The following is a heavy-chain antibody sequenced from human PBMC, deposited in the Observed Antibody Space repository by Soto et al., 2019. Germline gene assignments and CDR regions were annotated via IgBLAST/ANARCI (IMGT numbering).Heavy chain of an antibody. Sequence: QVQLQQSGPGLVKPSQTLSLTCAISGDSVSSNSAAWNWIRQSPSRGLEWLGRTYYRSKWYNDYAVSVISRIAINADTSKIHFSLQLSTVTPEDTAVYYCATELYCSGGSCYDGFDPWGQGSLVTVSS. CDR1: GDSVSSNSAA. CDR3: ATELYCSGGSCYDGFDP. V-gene: IGHV6-1*01. CDR2: TYYRSKWYN. D-gene: IGHD2-15*01. J-gene: IGHJ5*02.